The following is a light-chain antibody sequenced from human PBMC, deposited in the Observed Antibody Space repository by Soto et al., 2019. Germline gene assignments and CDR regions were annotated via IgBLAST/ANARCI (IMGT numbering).Light chain of an antibody. CDR3: SSYAGSNNLGV. J-gene: IGLJ1*01. Sequence: QSALTQPPSASGSPGQSVTISCTGTSSDVGGYNYVSWYQQHPGKAPKVMIYEVSKRPSGVPDRFSGSKSGNTASLTVSGFQVEDEDDSYCSSYAGSNNLGVFGTGTKVTVL. CDR1: SSDVGGYNY. CDR2: EVS. V-gene: IGLV2-8*01.